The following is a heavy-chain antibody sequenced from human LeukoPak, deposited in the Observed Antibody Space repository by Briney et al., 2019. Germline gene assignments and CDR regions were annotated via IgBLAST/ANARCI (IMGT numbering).Heavy chain of an antibody. Sequence: GGSLRLSCAASGFTFSSYAMNWVRQAPGKGLEWVAGISDSGGRTNYADSVKGRFTISRDNPKNTLILQMNSLRPEDTAVYFCAKRGVVIRVILVGFHKEAYYFDSWGQGALVTVSS. V-gene: IGHV3-23*01. CDR3: AKRGVVIRVILVGFHKEAYYFDS. D-gene: IGHD3-22*01. CDR1: GFTFSSYA. J-gene: IGHJ4*02. CDR2: ISDSGGRT.